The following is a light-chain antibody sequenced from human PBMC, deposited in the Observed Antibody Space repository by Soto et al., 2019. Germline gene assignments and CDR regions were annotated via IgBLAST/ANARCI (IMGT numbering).Light chain of an antibody. CDR1: NSNIGSNT. CDR2: SNN. CDR3: ATWDDSLNRYV. V-gene: IGLV1-44*01. Sequence: QSVLTQTPSASATPGQRVTISCSGTNSNIGSNTIAWYQQLPGTAPKRLIHSNNQRPSGVPDRFSAAKSGTSASLDISGYQSEDEADYYCATWDDSLNRYVFGTGTKAPS. J-gene: IGLJ1*01.